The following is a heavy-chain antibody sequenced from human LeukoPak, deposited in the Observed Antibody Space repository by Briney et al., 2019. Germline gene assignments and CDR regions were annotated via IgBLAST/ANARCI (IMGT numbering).Heavy chain of an antibody. CDR2: IAYDGSNK. D-gene: IGHD1-7*01. CDR3: ARVGHNWYYDY. J-gene: IGHJ4*02. CDR1: GFTFSSYG. V-gene: IGHV3-30*03. Sequence: GGSLRLSCAASGFTFSSYGMHWVRQAPGKGLEWVAVIAYDGSNKYYADSVKGRFTISRDSSKNTLYLQMNSLRVEDTAVYYCARVGHNWYYDYWGRGTLVTVSS.